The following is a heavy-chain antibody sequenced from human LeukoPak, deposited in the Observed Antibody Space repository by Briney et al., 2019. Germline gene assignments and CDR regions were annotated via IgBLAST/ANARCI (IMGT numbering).Heavy chain of an antibody. D-gene: IGHD2-2*01. J-gene: IGHJ4*02. CDR2: IYTSGST. CDR3: ARVLGYCSSTSCHTADY. Sequence: SETLSLTCTVSGGSISSGSYYWSWIRQPAGKGLEWIGRIYTSGSTNYNPYLKSRVTISVDTSKNQFSLKLSSVTAADTAVYYCARVLGYCSSTSCHTADYWGQGTLVTVSS. V-gene: IGHV4-61*02. CDR1: GGSISSGSYY.